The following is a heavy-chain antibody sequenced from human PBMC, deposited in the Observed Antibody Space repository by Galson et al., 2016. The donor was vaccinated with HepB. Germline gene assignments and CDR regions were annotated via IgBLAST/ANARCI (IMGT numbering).Heavy chain of an antibody. J-gene: IGHJ4*02. CDR2: IRGDGIVS. Sequence: VANIRGDGIVSYYAESVRGRFTISRDNAKNSLYLQMNGLRVDETAVYYCSREMTGSYFDWGQGTLVTVSS. V-gene: IGHV3-7*01. CDR3: SREMTGSYFD. D-gene: IGHD3-10*01.